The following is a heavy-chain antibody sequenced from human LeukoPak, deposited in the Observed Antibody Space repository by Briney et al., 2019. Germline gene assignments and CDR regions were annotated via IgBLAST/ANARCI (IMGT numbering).Heavy chain of an antibody. CDR3: ARDGETYYDILTGSNFDY. Sequence: ASVKVSCKASGYTFTSYGISWVRQAPGQGLEWMGWISAYNGNTNYPQKLQGRVTMTTDTSTSTAYMELRSLRSDDTAVYYCARDGETYYDILTGSNFDYWGQGTLVTVSS. CDR2: ISAYNGNT. CDR1: GYTFTSYG. J-gene: IGHJ4*02. D-gene: IGHD3-9*01. V-gene: IGHV1-18*01.